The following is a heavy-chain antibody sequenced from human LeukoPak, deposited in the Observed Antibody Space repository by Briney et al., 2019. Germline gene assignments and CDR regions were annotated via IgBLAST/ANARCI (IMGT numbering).Heavy chain of an antibody. CDR1: GFTFSSYA. D-gene: IGHD5-12*01. Sequence: GGSLRLSCAASGFTFSSYAMSWVRQAPGKGLEWVSAISGSGGSTYYADSVKGRFTISRDNSKNTLYLQMNSLRAEDTAVYYCAKDRDSGYDFAYFDYWGQGTLVTVSS. J-gene: IGHJ4*02. CDR2: ISGSGGST. CDR3: AKDRDSGYDFAYFDY. V-gene: IGHV3-23*01.